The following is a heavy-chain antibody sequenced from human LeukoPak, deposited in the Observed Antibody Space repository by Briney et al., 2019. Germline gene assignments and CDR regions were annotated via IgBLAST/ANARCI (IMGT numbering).Heavy chain of an antibody. D-gene: IGHD3-10*01. CDR2: IYSGGST. Sequence: GASLRLSCAASGFTVSSNYMSWGRQAPGKRLEWVSVIYSGGSTYYADSVKGRFTISRDNAKNSLYLQMNSLRAEDTAVYYCASPSPSDYYYGMDVWGQGTTVTVSS. J-gene: IGHJ6*02. V-gene: IGHV3-53*01. CDR3: ASPSPSDYYYGMDV. CDR1: GFTVSSNY.